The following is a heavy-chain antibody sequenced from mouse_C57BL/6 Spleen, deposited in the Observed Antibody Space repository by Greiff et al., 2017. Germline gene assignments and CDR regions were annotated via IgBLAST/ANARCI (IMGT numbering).Heavy chain of an antibody. CDR1: GYTFTSYW. CDR3: ARGGLGRGAMDD. J-gene: IGHJ4*01. Sequence: VQLQQPGAELVKPGASVKLSCKASGYTFTSYWMTWVKQRPGQGLEWIGEIDPSDSYTNYNQKFKGKATLTVDTSSSTAYMQLSSLTSEDSAVYYCARGGLGRGAMDDWGQGTSVTVSS. D-gene: IGHD4-1*01. CDR2: IDPSDSYT. V-gene: IGHV1-50*01.